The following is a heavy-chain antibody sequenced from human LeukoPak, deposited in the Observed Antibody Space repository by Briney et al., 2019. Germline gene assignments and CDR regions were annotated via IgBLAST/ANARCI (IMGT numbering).Heavy chain of an antibody. CDR3: ATLAPNDFWSGGDSY. CDR2: FDPEDGET. V-gene: IGHV1-24*01. J-gene: IGHJ4*02. D-gene: IGHD3-3*01. CDR1: GYTLTELS. Sequence: GASVKVSCKVSGYTLTELSMHWVRQAPGKGLEWMGGFDPEDGETIYAQKFQGRVTMTEDTSTDTAYMELSSLRSEGTAVYYCATLAPNDFWSGGDSYWGQGTLVTVSS.